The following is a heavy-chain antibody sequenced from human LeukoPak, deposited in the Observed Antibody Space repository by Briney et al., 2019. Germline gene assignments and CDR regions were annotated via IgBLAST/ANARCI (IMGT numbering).Heavy chain of an antibody. CDR2: ISAYNGNT. CDR1: GYTFSNYG. CDR3: ARKIQLHMDV. Sequence: GASVKVSCKASGYTFSNYGISWVRQAPGQGLEWMGWISAYNGNTNYAQKFQGRVTMTRDTSISTAYMELSRLRSDDTAVYYCARKIQLHMDVWGKGTTVTVSS. D-gene: IGHD5-18*01. V-gene: IGHV1-18*01. J-gene: IGHJ6*03.